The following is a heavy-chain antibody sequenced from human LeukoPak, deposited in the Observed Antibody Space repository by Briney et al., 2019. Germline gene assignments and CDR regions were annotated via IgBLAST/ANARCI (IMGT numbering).Heavy chain of an antibody. CDR1: VFNFRNSA. D-gene: IGHD6-19*01. Sequence: GGSLRLSCADSVFNFRNSAMYGVRQAPGKGLEWVAVISYDGSSEFYADSVKGRFTISRDNSKNTLSLQMNCLKPEDTAVYYCARGRGLFGYSSCWLIGFGGQGTLVAVSS. CDR2: ISYDGSSE. CDR3: ARGRGLFGYSSCWLIGF. V-gene: IGHV3-30-3*01. J-gene: IGHJ4*02.